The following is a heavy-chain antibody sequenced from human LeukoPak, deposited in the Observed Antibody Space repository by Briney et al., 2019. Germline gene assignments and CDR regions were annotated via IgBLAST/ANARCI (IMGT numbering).Heavy chain of an antibody. Sequence: SETLSLTCTVSGGSISSSSYYWGWIRQPPEKGLEWIGSISYGGNTYYNSSLDSRVTISIDTSKNQFSLKLSSLTVADTAVYYCARRNSGGRYAFNIWGQGTMVTVSS. V-gene: IGHV4-39*01. CDR2: ISYGGNT. CDR1: GGSISSSSYY. D-gene: IGHD2-15*01. J-gene: IGHJ3*02. CDR3: ARRNSGGRYAFNI.